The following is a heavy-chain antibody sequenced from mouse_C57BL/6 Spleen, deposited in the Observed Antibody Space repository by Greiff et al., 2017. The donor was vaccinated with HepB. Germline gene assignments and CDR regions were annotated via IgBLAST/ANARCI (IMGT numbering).Heavy chain of an antibody. V-gene: IGHV1-69*01. CDR2: IDPSDSYT. CDR1: GYTFTSYW. Sequence: QVQLQQSGAELVMPGASVKLSCKASGYTFTSYWMHWVKQRPGQGLEWIGEIDPSDSYTNYNQKFKGKSTLTVDKSSSTAYMQLSSLTSEDSAVYYCARVGSGYLYFDYWGQGTTLTVSS. J-gene: IGHJ2*01. D-gene: IGHD3-2*02. CDR3: ARVGSGYLYFDY.